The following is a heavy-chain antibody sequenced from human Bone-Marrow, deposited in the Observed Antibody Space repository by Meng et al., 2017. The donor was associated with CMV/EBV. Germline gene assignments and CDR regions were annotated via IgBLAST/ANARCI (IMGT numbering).Heavy chain of an antibody. CDR1: GFILSNNY. D-gene: IGHD6-19*01. CDR3: ARGSRGWHYFDS. J-gene: IGHJ4*02. CDR2: IYTGGGT. Sequence: GGSLRLSCAASGFILSNNYMSWVRQAPGKGLKWVSVIYTGGGTYYTDSVKGRFTISRDSSKNTVYLQLNRLRVEDTAVYFCARGSRGWHYFDSWGQGTLVTVSS. V-gene: IGHV3-53*05.